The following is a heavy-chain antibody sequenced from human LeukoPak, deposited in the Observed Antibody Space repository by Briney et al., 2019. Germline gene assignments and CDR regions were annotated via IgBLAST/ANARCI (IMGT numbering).Heavy chain of an antibody. Sequence: KSSETLSLTCTVSGGSISSYYWSWIRQPAGKGLEWIGRIYTSGSTNYNPSLKSRVTMSVDTSKNQFSLKLSSVTAADTALYYCAREASKYSRSSFDYWGQGTLVTVSS. CDR3: AREASKYSRSSFDY. V-gene: IGHV4-4*07. CDR2: IYTSGST. D-gene: IGHD6-6*01. CDR1: GGSISSYY. J-gene: IGHJ4*02.